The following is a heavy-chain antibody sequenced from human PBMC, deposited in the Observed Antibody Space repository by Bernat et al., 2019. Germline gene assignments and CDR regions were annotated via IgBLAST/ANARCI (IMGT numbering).Heavy chain of an antibody. D-gene: IGHD3-22*01. CDR2: IYYSGST. J-gene: IGHJ4*02. Sequence: QLQLQESGPGLVKPSETLSLTCTVPGGSISSSSYYWGWIRQPPGKGLEWIGSIYYSGSTYYNPSLKSRVTISVDTSKNQFSLKLSSVTAADTAVYYCARRGSSGYYLYYFDYWGQGTLVTVSS. CDR1: GGSISSSSYY. CDR3: ARRGSSGYYLYYFDY. V-gene: IGHV4-39*01.